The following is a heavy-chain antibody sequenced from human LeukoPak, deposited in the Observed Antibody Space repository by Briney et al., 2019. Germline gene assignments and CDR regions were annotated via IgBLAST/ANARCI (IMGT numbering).Heavy chain of an antibody. J-gene: IGHJ1*01. D-gene: IGHD3-16*02. Sequence: GGSLRLSCAASGFTFSSYAMSWVRQAPGKGLEWVAAISGSGGSTYYADSVKGRFTISRDNSKNTLYLQMNSLRAEDTAVYYCAKDTRYAEYFQHWGQGTLVTVSS. CDR1: GFTFSSYA. V-gene: IGHV3-23*01. CDR2: ISGSGGST. CDR3: AKDTRYAEYFQH.